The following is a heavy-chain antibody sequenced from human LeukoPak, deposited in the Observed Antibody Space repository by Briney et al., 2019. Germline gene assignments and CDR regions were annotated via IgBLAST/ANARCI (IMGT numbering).Heavy chain of an antibody. J-gene: IGHJ6*02. CDR1: GFTLSSYG. Sequence: PGGSLRLSCAASGFTLSSYGMHWVRQAPGKGLEWVAVIWYDGSNKYYADSVKGRFTISRDNSKNTLYLQMNSLRAEDTAVYYCATLMTKEYYYYGMDVWGQGTTVTVSS. CDR3: ATLMTKEYYYYGMDV. V-gene: IGHV3-33*01. CDR2: IWYDGSNK.